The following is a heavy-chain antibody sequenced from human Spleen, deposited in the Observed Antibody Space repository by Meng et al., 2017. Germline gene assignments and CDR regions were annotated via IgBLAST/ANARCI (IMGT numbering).Heavy chain of an antibody. CDR3: AREGWGFGYVWGNYRQFYYGLDV. CDR1: GFTFSDFY. J-gene: IGHJ6*02. CDR2: ISGSGDSV. D-gene: IGHD3-16*01. V-gene: IGHV3-11*01. Sequence: GGSLRLSCSAAGFTFSDFYISWIRQAPGKGLEWISYISGSGDSVSHADSVKGRLTISRDNAKNSLSLELGSLTAEDAGVYYCAREGWGFGYVWGNYRQFYYGLDVWGQGTTVTVSS.